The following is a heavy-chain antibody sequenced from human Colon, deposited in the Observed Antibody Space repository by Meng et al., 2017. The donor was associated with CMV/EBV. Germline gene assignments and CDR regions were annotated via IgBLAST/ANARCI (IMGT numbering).Heavy chain of an antibody. CDR2: ISTRGSTV. CDR1: GFMFGSYG. V-gene: IGHV3-48*02. Sequence: GESLKISCAASGFMFGSYGMGWVRQPPGKGLEYVAYISTRGSTVYYADSVMGRLTISRDNINNVVSLHMTSLRDDDAGVYYCARGNTGGDYYFYGMDLWGQGTTVTVSS. J-gene: IGHJ6*02. CDR3: ARGNTGGDYYFYGMDL. D-gene: IGHD3-10*01.